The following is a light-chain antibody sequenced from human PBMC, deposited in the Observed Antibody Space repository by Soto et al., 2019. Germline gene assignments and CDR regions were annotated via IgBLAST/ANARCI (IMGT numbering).Light chain of an antibody. CDR2: GAS. Sequence: EIVLTQSPGTLSLSPGERATLSCRASQSFSSSYLAWYQQKPGQAPRLLIYGASSRATGIPDRFSGSGSGTDFTLTISRLEPEDFAIYYCQQHVSWTFGQGTKVEIK. V-gene: IGKV3-20*01. CDR1: QSFSSSY. J-gene: IGKJ1*01. CDR3: QQHVSWT.